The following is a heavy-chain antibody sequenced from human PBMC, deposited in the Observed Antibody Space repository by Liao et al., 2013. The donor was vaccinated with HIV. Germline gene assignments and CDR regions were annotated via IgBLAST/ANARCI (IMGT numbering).Heavy chain of an antibody. J-gene: IGHJ6*03. CDR3: ARDGPEVATPPRYYYYYYMDV. Sequence: QVQLQESGPGLVKPSETLSLTCTVSGGSISSYFWSWIRQPPGKGLEWIGYIFYSGRTNYNPSLKSRVTISVDTSKNQFSLKLSSVTAADTAVYYCARDGPEVATPPRYYYYYYMDVWATGPTVTVSS. D-gene: IGHD2-15*01. V-gene: IGHV4-59*01. CDR2: IFYSGRT. CDR1: GGSISSYF.